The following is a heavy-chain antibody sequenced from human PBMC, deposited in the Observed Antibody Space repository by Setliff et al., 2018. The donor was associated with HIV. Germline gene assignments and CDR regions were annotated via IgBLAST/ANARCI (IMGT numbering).Heavy chain of an antibody. CDR2: IFRSGDT. Sequence: SETLSLTCSVSGVSVGSGDYYWHWIRQHPEKALEWIGYIFRSGDTYYNPSLKSRISMSVDTSKNQFSLELTSLTAADTAVYYCATRPRIAARPFDYWGQGMLVTVS. J-gene: IGHJ4*02. CDR1: GVSVGSGDYY. CDR3: ATRPRIAARPFDY. D-gene: IGHD6-6*01. V-gene: IGHV4-31*03.